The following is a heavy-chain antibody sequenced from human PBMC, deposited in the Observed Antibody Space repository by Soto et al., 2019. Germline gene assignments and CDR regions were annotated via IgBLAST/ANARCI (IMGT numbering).Heavy chain of an antibody. CDR2: IYYGGNT. Sequence: SETLSLTCAVSGASINSNYFWGWIRQPPGRGLEWIGSIYYGGNTYYGPSLKSRVTISVDTSKNQFSLKLSSVTAADTAVYYCAREGYYTWFDTWGQGTLVTISS. D-gene: IGHD1-26*01. V-gene: IGHV4-39*07. CDR1: GASINSNYF. CDR3: AREGYYTWFDT. J-gene: IGHJ5*02.